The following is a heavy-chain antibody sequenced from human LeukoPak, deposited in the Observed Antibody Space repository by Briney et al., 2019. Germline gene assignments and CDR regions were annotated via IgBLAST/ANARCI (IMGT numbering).Heavy chain of an antibody. CDR1: GFTFSSYA. Sequence: GRSLRLSCAASGFTFSSYAMHWVRQAPGKGLEWVAVISYDGSNKYYADSVKGRFTISRDNPKNTLYLQMNSLRAEDTAVYYCARGRGQLRSSFDCWGQGTLVTVSS. J-gene: IGHJ4*02. V-gene: IGHV3-30*04. CDR3: ARGRGQLRSSFDC. D-gene: IGHD5-18*01. CDR2: ISYDGSNK.